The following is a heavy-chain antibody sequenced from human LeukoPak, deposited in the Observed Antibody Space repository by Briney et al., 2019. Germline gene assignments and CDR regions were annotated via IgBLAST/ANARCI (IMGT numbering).Heavy chain of an antibody. CDR1: GFTFSSYG. Sequence: GGSLRLSCAASGFTFSSYGMHWVRQAPGKGLEWVAVIWDDGITKHYADSVKGRFTIPRDNSKNTLYLQMNSLRAEDTAVYYCARGKASGGYSGYGLDAFDIWGQGTMVTVSS. CDR3: ARGKASGGYSGYGLDAFDI. D-gene: IGHD5-12*01. CDR2: IWDDGITK. J-gene: IGHJ3*02. V-gene: IGHV3-33*01.